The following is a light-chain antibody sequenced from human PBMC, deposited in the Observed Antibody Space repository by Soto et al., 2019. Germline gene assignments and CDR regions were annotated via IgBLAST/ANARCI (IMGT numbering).Light chain of an antibody. CDR1: QGINNY. J-gene: IGKJ4*01. CDR3: HHYYNFPLT. Sequence: DIQMTQSPSSLSASVGDRVTITCQTSQGINNYLNWYQQKPGQAPKLLIYDVSHLETGVPFRFRGSGSGQFFTPTITSLQPEDFATYYCHHYYNFPLTFGGGTKVDIK. V-gene: IGKV1-33*01. CDR2: DVS.